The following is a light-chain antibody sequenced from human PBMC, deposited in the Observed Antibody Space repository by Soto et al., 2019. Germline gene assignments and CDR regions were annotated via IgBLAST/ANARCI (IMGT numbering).Light chain of an antibody. J-gene: IGLJ1*01. V-gene: IGLV2-14*01. CDR2: EVT. CDR3: SSYTSSNTLV. Sequence: QSVLTQPASVSGSPGQSITISCTGGSSDIGGYNYVSWFQQHPGKAPKLMIYEVTNRPSGVSNRFSGSKSGSTASLTISGLQAEEEADYYCSSYTSSNTLVFGPGTKLTVL. CDR1: SSDIGGYNY.